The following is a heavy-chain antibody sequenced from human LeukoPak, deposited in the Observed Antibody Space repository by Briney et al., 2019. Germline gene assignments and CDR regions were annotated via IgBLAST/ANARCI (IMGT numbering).Heavy chain of an antibody. D-gene: IGHD3-9*01. V-gene: IGHV3-20*04. CDR3: ATYYDIPYMDV. CDR1: EFTFDDYG. J-gene: IGHJ6*03. Sequence: GGSLRLSCAASEFTFDDYGMSWVRQAPGKGLEWVSGINWNGGSTGYADSVKGRFTISRDNAKNSLYLQMNSLRAEDTALYYCATYYDIPYMDVWGKGTTVTVSS. CDR2: INWNGGST.